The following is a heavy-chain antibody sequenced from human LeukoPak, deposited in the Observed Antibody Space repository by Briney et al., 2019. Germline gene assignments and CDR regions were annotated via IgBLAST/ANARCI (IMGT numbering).Heavy chain of an antibody. CDR3: ARWSWGYIPMVRGVITNWFDP. J-gene: IGHJ5*02. CDR2: IYYSGST. D-gene: IGHD3-10*01. CDR1: GGSISSYY. Sequence: SETLSLTCTVSGGSISSYYWSWIRQPPGKGLEWIGYIYYSGSTNYNPSLKSRVTISVDTSKNQFSLKLSSVTAADTAVYYCARWSWGYIPMVRGVITNWFDPWGQGTLVTVSS. V-gene: IGHV4-59*12.